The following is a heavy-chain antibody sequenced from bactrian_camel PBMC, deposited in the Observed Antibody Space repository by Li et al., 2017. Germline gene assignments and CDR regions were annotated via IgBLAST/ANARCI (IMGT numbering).Heavy chain of an antibody. D-gene: IGHD1*01. CDR1: GRTPRSNC. CDR2: ACFGGGST. Sequence: VQLVESGGGSVQDGGSLKLSCVISGRTPRSNCMGWSRQAPGKEREGVAAACFGGGSTIYADSVKGRFAISRDDRENALFLQMNSLKPEDTAVYYCAASWSIFYSRSWSSKSSYAKWGQGTQVTVS. V-gene: IGHV3S42*01. CDR3: AASWSIFYSRSWSSKSSYAK. J-gene: IGHJ4*01.